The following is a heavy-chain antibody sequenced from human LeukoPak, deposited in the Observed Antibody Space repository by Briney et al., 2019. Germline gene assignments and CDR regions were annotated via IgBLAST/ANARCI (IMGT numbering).Heavy chain of an antibody. CDR1: GFTVSSNY. V-gene: IGHV3-53*01. CDR2: IYSGGST. J-gene: IGHJ4*02. D-gene: IGHD1-26*01. Sequence: GGSLRLSCAASGFTVSSNYMSWVRQAPGKGLEWVSDIYSGGSTYYSDSVKGRFTISRDNSKNTLYLQMNSLRAEDTAVYYCARDLVGAIDYWGQGTLVTVSS. CDR3: ARDLVGAIDY.